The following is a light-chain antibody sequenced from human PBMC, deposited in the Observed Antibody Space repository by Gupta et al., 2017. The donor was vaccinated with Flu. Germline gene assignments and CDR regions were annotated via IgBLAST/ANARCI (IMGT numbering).Light chain of an antibody. CDR3: QQYGSSPRT. Sequence: EIVSTQSPGTLSLSPGERATLSCRASQSVSSSYLAWYQQKPGQAPGLLIYGASSRATGIPDRFSGSGSGTDFTLTISRLEPEDFAVYYCQQYGSSPRTFGQGTKVEIK. CDR2: GAS. J-gene: IGKJ1*01. CDR1: QSVSSSY. V-gene: IGKV3-20*01.